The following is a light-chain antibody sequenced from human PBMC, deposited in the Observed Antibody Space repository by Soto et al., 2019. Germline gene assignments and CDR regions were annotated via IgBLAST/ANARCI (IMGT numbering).Light chain of an antibody. CDR1: HYISSW. CDR3: QHYNSYSEA. J-gene: IGKJ1*01. Sequence: IQMTQSPSTLSASVGDSVSFTCRASHYISSWLAWYQQKPGKAPKLLIYKASTLKSGVPSRFSGSGSGTEFTPTISSLQPDDFATYYCQHYNSYSEAFGQGTNVDI. V-gene: IGKV1-5*03. CDR2: KAS.